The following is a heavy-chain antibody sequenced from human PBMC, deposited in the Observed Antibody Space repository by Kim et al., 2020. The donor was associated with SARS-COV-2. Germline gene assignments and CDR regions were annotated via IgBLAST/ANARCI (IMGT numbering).Heavy chain of an antibody. Sequence: KFQGRVTMTRDTSTSTVYMELSSLRSEDTAVYYCARDLYPYGSGSYSLDYWGQGTLVTVSS. D-gene: IGHD3-10*01. V-gene: IGHV1-46*01. CDR3: ARDLYPYGSGSYSLDY. J-gene: IGHJ4*02.